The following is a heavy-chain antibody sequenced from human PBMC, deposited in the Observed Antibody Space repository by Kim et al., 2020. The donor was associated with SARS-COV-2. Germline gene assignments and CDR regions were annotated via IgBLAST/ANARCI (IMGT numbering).Heavy chain of an antibody. CDR1: GFTFSSYS. CDR2: ISCSSSAV. CDR3: AREAVSGTHDALDI. Sequence: GGSLRLSCAASGFTFSSYSMNWVRQAPGKGLEWASYISCSSSAVYYADSVRGRFPISRDNAKNSLYLQMISLRDEDTALYYCAREAVSGTHDALDIWC. J-gene: IGHJ3*02. V-gene: IGHV3-48*02. D-gene: IGHD1-20*01.